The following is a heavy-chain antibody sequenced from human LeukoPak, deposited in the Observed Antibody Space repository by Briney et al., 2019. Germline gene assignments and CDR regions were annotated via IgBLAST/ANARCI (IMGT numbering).Heavy chain of an antibody. D-gene: IGHD6-19*01. CDR3: ARIGQWLPHYYYYYYMDV. Sequence: GGSLRLSCAASGFTFSSYWMSWVRQAPGKGLEWVANIKQDGSEKYYVDSVKGRFTISRDNAKNSLYLQMNSLRAEDTAVYYCARIGQWLPHYYYYYYMDVWGKGTTVTVSS. CDR2: IKQDGSEK. V-gene: IGHV3-7*01. CDR1: GFTFSSYW. J-gene: IGHJ6*03.